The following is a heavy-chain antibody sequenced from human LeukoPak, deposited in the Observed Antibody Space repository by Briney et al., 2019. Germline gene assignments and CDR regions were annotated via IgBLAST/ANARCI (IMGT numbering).Heavy chain of an antibody. D-gene: IGHD3-22*01. Sequence: PRGSLRLSCAASGFTFSSIDMSWVRQAPGKGLEWVSVIYSGGTTYYADSVKGRFTISRDNSKNALYLQMNSLRAEDTAVYYCARISSGYYFIDYWGQGTLVTVSS. CDR3: ARISSGYYFIDY. J-gene: IGHJ4*02. CDR1: GFTFSSID. V-gene: IGHV3-53*01. CDR2: IYSGGTT.